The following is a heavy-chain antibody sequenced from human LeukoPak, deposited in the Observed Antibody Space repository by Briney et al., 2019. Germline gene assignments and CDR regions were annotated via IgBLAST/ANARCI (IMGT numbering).Heavy chain of an antibody. CDR3: ARHYYDSSGYYPWYFDY. V-gene: IGHV4-39*01. CDR2: MYYSGST. CDR1: GGSFSSSTYY. J-gene: IGHJ4*02. Sequence: SETLSLXCTVSGGSFSSSTYYWGWIRQPPGKGLEWIGSMYYSGSTYYNQSLKSRVTISADTSKNQFSLKLTSVTAADTAVYYCARHYYDSSGYYPWYFDYWGQGTLVTVSS. D-gene: IGHD3-22*01.